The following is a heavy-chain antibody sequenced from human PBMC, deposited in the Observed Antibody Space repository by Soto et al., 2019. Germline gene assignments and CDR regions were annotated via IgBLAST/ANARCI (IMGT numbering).Heavy chain of an antibody. CDR3: ARYQVASQQWLLPPGYYYYGMDV. Sequence: GGSLRLSCTASGFTFSSYSMNWVRQAPGKGLEWVSSISSSSSYIYYADSVKGRFTISRDNAKNSLYLQMNSLRAEDTAVYYCARYQVASQQWLLPPGYYYYGMDVWGQGTTVTVSS. D-gene: IGHD6-19*01. CDR2: ISSSSSYI. CDR1: GFTFSSYS. V-gene: IGHV3-21*01. J-gene: IGHJ6*02.